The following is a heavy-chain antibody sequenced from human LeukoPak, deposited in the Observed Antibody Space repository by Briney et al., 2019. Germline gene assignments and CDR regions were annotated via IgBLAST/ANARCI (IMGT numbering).Heavy chain of an antibody. J-gene: IGHJ6*03. V-gene: IGHV5-51*01. Sequence: GALKISLNGSGSPFTSYWIAWVRQRPGKGLEWMGLIYPGDSDTRYSPSFQGQVSISADKSTSTAYLQWSSLKASDTAMYYCASGSHYYYYMDVWGKGTTVTVSS. CDR2: IYPGDSDT. CDR3: ASGSHYYYYMDV. D-gene: IGHD1-26*01. CDR1: GSPFTSYW.